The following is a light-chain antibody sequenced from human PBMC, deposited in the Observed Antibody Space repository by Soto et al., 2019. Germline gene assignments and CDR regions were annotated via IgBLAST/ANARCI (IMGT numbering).Light chain of an antibody. CDR1: SSNIGAGYN. J-gene: IGLJ3*02. V-gene: IGLV1-40*01. CDR3: QSYDSSLSGWL. Sequence: QSALTQPPSVSGAPGQRVTIYCTGSSSNIGAGYNVHWYQQVPGTAPKLLIYGDSNRPSGVPDRFSGSKSGTSASLAITGLQAEDEADYYCQSYDSSLSGWLFGGGTKLTVL. CDR2: GDS.